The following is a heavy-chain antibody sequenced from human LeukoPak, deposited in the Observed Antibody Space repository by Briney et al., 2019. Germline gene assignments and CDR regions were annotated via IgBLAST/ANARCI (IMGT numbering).Heavy chain of an antibody. J-gene: IGHJ4*02. Sequence: GGSLRLSCAASGFNFRDHWMDWVRQAPGKGLEWVGHIKTDGSETYYLDSLRGRFSISRDNTNNALYLQMNSLRVEDTAVYYCVKNNGWLHLAQWGQGTLVTVSS. V-gene: IGHV3-7*03. CDR2: IKTDGSET. D-gene: IGHD6-19*01. CDR3: VKNNGWLHLAQ. CDR1: GFNFRDHW.